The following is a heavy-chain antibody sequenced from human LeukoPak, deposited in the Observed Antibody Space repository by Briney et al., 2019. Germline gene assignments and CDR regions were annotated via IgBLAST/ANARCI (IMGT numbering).Heavy chain of an antibody. CDR2: VDPKNGET. CDR1: GYTFTDNY. J-gene: IGHJ6*04. V-gene: IGHV1-69-2*01. D-gene: IGHD1-1*01. Sequence: ASVKISCKASGYTFTDNYIHWVQQAPGKGLDWMGRVDPKNGETIFAATFQGRVTMTADSSIATAYMDLRSLTSEDTAVYYCATVSTLLGHHLEVGGKGTTVIVSS. CDR3: ATVSTLLGHHLEV.